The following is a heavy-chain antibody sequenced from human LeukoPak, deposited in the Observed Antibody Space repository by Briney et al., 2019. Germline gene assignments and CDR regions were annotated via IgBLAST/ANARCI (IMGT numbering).Heavy chain of an antibody. V-gene: IGHV3-23*01. Sequence: GGSLRLSCAASTFTFKRYAMSWVRQAPGKGLEWVSAITGSGGTTYYADSVKGRFTIYRDNSKNTLYLQMNSPRAEDTAVYFCAKGGNGDYIDYWGQGTLVTVSS. CDR3: AKGGNGDYIDY. J-gene: IGHJ4*02. D-gene: IGHD4-17*01. CDR1: TFTFKRYA. CDR2: ITGSGGTT.